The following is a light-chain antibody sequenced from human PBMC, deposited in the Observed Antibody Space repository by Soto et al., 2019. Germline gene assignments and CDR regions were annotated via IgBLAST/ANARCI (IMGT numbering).Light chain of an antibody. Sequence: QSVLTQPRSVSGSPGQSVAISCTGTSSDVGGYNYVSWYQQHPGKGPKLIIFDVYKRPSGVPDRFSGSKSGRTASLTISGLQAAAEADYYCCSYACGFYFVGTGTKLTVL. CDR3: CSYACGFYF. CDR1: SSDVGGYNY. J-gene: IGLJ1*01. CDR2: DVY. V-gene: IGLV2-11*01.